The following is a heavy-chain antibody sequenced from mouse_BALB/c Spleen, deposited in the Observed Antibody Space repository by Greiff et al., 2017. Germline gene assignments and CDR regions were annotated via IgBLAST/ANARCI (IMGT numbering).Heavy chain of an antibody. CDR2: ISTYYGDA. D-gene: IGHD2-1*01. CDR3: ARRSGNYAFDY. CDR1: GYTFTDYA. Sequence: VKLQESGAELVRPGVSVKISCKGSGYTFTDYAMHWVKQSHAKSLEWIGVISTYYGDASYNQKFKGKATMTVDKSSSTAYMELARLTSEDSAIYYCARRSGNYAFDYWGQGTTLTVSS. J-gene: IGHJ2*01. V-gene: IGHV1S137*01.